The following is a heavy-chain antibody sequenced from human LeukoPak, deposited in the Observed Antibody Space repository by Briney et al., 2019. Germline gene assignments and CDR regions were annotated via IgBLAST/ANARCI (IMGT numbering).Heavy chain of an antibody. CDR2: INHGGST. CDR1: GGSFSGYY. CDR3: ARGYIMITFGGVTDYFDY. J-gene: IGHJ4*02. Sequence: SETLSLTCAVYGGSFSGYYWSWIRQPPGKGLEWIGEINHGGSTNYNPSLKSRVTISVDTSKNQFSLKLSSVTAADTAVYYCARGYIMITFGGVTDYFDYWGQGTLVTVSS. D-gene: IGHD3-16*01. V-gene: IGHV4-34*01.